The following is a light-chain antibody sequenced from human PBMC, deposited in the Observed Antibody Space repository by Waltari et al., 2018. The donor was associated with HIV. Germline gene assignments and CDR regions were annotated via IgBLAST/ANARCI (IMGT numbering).Light chain of an antibody. Sequence: DIQMTQSPSSLSASVGDRVTITCQASQDISNYLNWYQEKPGEAPKLLIFDASNLETGVPSRFSGSGSETDFTFTISSLQPEDIATYFCQQYDNLPRTFGGGTKVEIK. CDR2: DAS. CDR1: QDISNY. V-gene: IGKV1-33*01. J-gene: IGKJ4*01. CDR3: QQYDNLPRT.